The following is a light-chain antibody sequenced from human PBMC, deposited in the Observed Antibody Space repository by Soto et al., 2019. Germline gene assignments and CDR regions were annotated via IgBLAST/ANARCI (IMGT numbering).Light chain of an antibody. CDR2: EVS. CDR3: SSYTSSSTRV. CDR1: SSDVGRYNY. Sequence: QSALTQPASVSGSPGQSITISCTGNSSDVGRYNYVSWYQQHPGKAPKLMIYEVSNRPSGVSNRFSGSKSGNTASLTISGLQAEDEADYYCSSYTSSSTRVFGGGTKLTVL. V-gene: IGLV2-14*01. J-gene: IGLJ3*02.